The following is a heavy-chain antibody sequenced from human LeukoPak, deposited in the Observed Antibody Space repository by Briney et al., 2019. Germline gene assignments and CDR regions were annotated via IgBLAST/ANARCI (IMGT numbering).Heavy chain of an antibody. CDR3: ARLRHSSSWYWPYYFDY. Sequence: SETLSLTCAVYGGSFSGYYWSWIRQPPGKGLEWIGEINHSGSTNYNPSLKSRVTISVDTSKNQFSLKLSSVTAADTAVYYYARLRHSSSWYWPYYFDYWGQGTLVTVSS. J-gene: IGHJ4*02. CDR1: GGSFSGYY. CDR2: INHSGST. D-gene: IGHD6-13*01. V-gene: IGHV4-34*01.